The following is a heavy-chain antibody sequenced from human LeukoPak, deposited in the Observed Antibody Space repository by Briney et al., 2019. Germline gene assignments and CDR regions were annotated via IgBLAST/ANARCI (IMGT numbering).Heavy chain of an antibody. V-gene: IGHV4-30-4*08. CDR2: IYYSGST. CDR3: ASYDFWSGYYFDY. J-gene: IGHJ4*02. CDR1: GGSISSGDYY. Sequence: SETLSLTCTVSGGSISSGDYYWSWIRQPPGKGLEWIGYIYYSGSTYYNPSLKSRVTISVDTSKNQFSLKLSSVTAADTAVYYCASYDFWSGYYFDYWGQGTLVTVSS. D-gene: IGHD3-3*01.